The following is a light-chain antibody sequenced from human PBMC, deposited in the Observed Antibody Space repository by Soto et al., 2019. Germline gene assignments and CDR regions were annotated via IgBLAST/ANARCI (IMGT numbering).Light chain of an antibody. V-gene: IGLV2-14*01. Sequence: QSVLTQPASVSGSPGQSITISCTGSSDDIGTYEYISRHQHHLGKAPKLIIFGVYDRPSGVSDRFSGSKSGNTASLTIFGLQLEDEAVYYCSSYTSGSTLPWVFGTGTKVTVL. CDR3: SSYTSGSTLPWV. CDR1: SDDIGTYEY. J-gene: IGLJ1*01. CDR2: GVY.